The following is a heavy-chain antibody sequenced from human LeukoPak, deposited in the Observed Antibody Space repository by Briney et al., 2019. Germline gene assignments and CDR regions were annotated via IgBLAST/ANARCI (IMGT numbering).Heavy chain of an antibody. CDR2: IYSGGST. D-gene: IGHD3-10*01. CDR1: GFTVSSNY. V-gene: IGHV3-66*01. Sequence: QPGGSLRLSCAASGFTVSSNYMSWVRQAPGKGLEWVSVIYSGGSTYYADSVKGRFTISRDNSKNTLYLQMNSLRAEDTAVYYCARLWFGEFTNNWFDPWGQGTLVTVSS. CDR3: ARLWFGEFTNNWFDP. J-gene: IGHJ5*02.